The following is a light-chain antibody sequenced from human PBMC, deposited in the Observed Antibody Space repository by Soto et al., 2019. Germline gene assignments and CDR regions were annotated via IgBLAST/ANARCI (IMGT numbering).Light chain of an antibody. Sequence: ILMTPSPSTLPVSPWGRDTLSCRACQRISCTLAWYQQKPGKAPRLLIYGASRRATGFPARFSGSGSGTDFTLTISSLQSEDVEVYYCQQFDKWPWTFGQGTKVDIK. CDR2: GAS. CDR1: QRISCT. J-gene: IGKJ1*01. V-gene: IGKV3-15*01. CDR3: QQFDKWPWT.